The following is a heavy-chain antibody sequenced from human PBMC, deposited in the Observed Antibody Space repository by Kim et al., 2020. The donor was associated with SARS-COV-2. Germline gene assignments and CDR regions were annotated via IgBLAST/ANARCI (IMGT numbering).Heavy chain of an antibody. Sequence: IYDAESVKGRVTISRDNAKNSLYLQRNSLRAEDTAVYYCARTGKVGAFDIWGQGTMVTVSS. CDR3: ARTGKVGAFDI. V-gene: IGHV3-21*01. CDR2: I. D-gene: IGHD3-16*01. J-gene: IGHJ3*02.